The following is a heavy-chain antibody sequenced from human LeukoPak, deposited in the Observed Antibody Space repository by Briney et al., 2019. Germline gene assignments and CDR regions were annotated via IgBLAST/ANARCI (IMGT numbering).Heavy chain of an antibody. CDR3: AKDRTHYDSSGLYYFDY. CDR2: ISGSGGST. CDR1: GFTFSSYA. V-gene: IGHV3-23*01. Sequence: HPGGSLRLSCAASGFTFSSYAMSWVRQAPGKGLEWVSAISGSGGSTYYADSVKGRFTISRDNSKNTLYLQMNSLRAEDTAVYYCAKDRTHYDSSGLYYFDYWGQGTLVNVSS. D-gene: IGHD3-22*01. J-gene: IGHJ4*02.